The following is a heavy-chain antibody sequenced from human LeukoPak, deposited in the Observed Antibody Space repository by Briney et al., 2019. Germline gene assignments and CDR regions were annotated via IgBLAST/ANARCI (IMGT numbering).Heavy chain of an antibody. J-gene: IGHJ4*02. CDR3: ARGRTSSSYFVS. V-gene: IGHV3-21*01. CDR1: GFTFSSYS. Sequence: PGGSLRLSCAASGFTFSSYSMNWVRQAPRKGLVWVSSISSSSTYIDYEDSAKGRYTLSRDNAKKSLCLQMNSLRDEDTAVYFCARGRTSSSYFVSWGQGTL. CDR2: ISSSSTYI. D-gene: IGHD2-2*01.